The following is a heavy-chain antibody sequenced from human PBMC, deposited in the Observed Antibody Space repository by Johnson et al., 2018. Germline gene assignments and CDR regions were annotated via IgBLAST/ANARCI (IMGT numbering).Heavy chain of an antibody. CDR1: GFTFSTYA. CDR2: ISKSGGST. Sequence: VQLVQSGGGLVQPGGSLRLSCAASGFTFSTYAMSWVRQAPGKGLEWVSAISKSGGSTYYADSVKGRFTIPRDNSKNTLYLPMNSLGAEDTAVYSWAGRGEQLVLGRIGAFYIWGQGTMVTVSS. V-gene: IGHV3-23*04. J-gene: IGHJ3*02. D-gene: IGHD6-6*01. CDR3: AGRGEQLVLGRIGAFYI.